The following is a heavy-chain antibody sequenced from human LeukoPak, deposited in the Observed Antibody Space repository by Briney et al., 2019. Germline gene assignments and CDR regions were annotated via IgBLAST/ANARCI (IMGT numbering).Heavy chain of an antibody. CDR2: ISTSGGST. D-gene: IGHD3-10*01. CDR1: GFTFSSYG. V-gene: IGHV3-23*01. J-gene: IGHJ2*01. CDR3: ARVPNYYSNWYFDL. Sequence: QSGGSLRLSCAASGFTFSSYGMSWVRQAPGKGLEWVSTISTSGGSTYYADSVKGRLTISRDNSKNTLYLQMNSLRAEDTAVYYCARVPNYYSNWYFDLWGRGTLVTVSS.